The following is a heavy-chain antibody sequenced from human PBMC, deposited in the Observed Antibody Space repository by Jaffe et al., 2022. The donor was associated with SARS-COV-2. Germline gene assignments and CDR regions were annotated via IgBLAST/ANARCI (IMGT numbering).Heavy chain of an antibody. V-gene: IGHV3-9*01. CDR1: GFTFDDYA. CDR2: ISWNSGSI. CDR3: AKGTGSNLHYYGSGSILSPIDY. J-gene: IGHJ4*02. D-gene: IGHD3-10*01. Sequence: EVQLVESGGGLVQPGRSLRLSCAASGFTFDDYAMHWVRQAPGKGLEWVSGISWNSGSIGYADSVKGRFTISRDNAKNSLYLQMNSLRAEDTALYYCAKGTGSNLHYYGSGSILSPIDYWGQGTLVTVSS.